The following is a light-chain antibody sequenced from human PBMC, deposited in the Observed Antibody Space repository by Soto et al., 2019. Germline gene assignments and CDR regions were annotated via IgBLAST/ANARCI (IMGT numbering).Light chain of an antibody. CDR1: SSDVGKYDR. CDR3: SSYTSTSRYV. J-gene: IGLJ1*01. Sequence: QSALTQPPSVSGSPGQSVTISCTGTSSDVGKYDRVSWYQQPPGTAPKLIIYEVTNRPSGVPARFSGSKSGNTASLTISGLQAEDEADYHCSSYTSTSRYVFGAGTKVTV. CDR2: EVT. V-gene: IGLV2-18*02.